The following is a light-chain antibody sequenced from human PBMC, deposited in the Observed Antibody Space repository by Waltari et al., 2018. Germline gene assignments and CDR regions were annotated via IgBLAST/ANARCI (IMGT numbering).Light chain of an antibody. CDR2: EVS. CDR1: DRDVGAYDV. Sequence: QSALTQPASVSGSPGQSITISCSGTDRDVGAYDVVSWYQQNPGKAPHLIIYEVSNRPSGISNRFSASKSGNTASLTISGLQAEDEADYYCSSYTTSSAPGVFGTGTRVTVL. CDR3: SSYTTSSAPGV. J-gene: IGLJ1*01. V-gene: IGLV2-14*01.